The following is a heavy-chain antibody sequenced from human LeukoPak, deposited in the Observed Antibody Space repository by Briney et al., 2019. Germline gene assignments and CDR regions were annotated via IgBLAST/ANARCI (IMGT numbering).Heavy chain of an antibody. J-gene: IGHJ5*02. V-gene: IGHV3-23*01. D-gene: IGHD4-17*01. Sequence: QAGGSLRLSCAASGFTFSSYAMSWVRQAPGKGLEWVSAISGSGGSTYYADSVKGRFTISRDNSKNTLYLQMNSLRAEDTAVYYCAKDQLFGTVTQEYNWFDPWGQGTLVTISS. CDR2: ISGSGGST. CDR3: AKDQLFGTVTQEYNWFDP. CDR1: GFTFSSYA.